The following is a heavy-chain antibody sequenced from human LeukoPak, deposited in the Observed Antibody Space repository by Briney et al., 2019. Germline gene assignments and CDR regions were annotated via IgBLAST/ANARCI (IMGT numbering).Heavy chain of an antibody. J-gene: IGHJ3*02. CDR3: ARMWGTYDILTGYYRDQYAFEI. Sequence: GESLKISCKGSGYNFTNYWIDWVRQMPGKGLEWMGIIYPGDSDTTYSPSLQNQVTISPDKSIGTAYLQWSRLRASDTAMYYCARMWGTYDILTGYYRDQYAFEIWGQGTMVTVSS. CDR2: IYPGDSDT. CDR1: GYNFTNYW. V-gene: IGHV5-51*01. D-gene: IGHD3-9*01.